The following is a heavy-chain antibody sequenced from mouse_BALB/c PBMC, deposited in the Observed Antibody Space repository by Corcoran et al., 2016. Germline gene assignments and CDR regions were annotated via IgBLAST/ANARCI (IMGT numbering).Heavy chain of an antibody. V-gene: IGHV1-66*01. CDR2: IFPGSGNT. J-gene: IGHJ4*01. D-gene: IGHD1-2*01. CDR1: GYSFTSYY. Sequence: QVQLQQSGPELVKPGASVKISCKASGYSFTSYYIHWVKQRPGQGLEWIGWIFPGSGNTKYNEKFKGKATLTADTSSSTAYMQLSSLTSEDSAVYFCSRSRGSLLRLRYAMDYWGQGTSVTVSS. CDR3: SRSRGSLLRLRYAMDY.